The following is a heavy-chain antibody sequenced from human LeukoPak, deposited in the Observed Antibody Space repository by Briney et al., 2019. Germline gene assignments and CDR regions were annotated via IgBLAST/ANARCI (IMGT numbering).Heavy chain of an antibody. CDR2: IIPILGIA. D-gene: IGHD3-3*02. CDR1: GYTFTRYY. Sequence: ASVKVSCKASGYTFTRYYMHWVREAPGHGLEWMGGIIPILGIANYAQKYQGRVTITADKSTTTAYMELSSMRSEDTAVYYCARDPLPHPSFFVYWGQGTLVTVSS. J-gene: IGHJ4*02. CDR3: ARDPLPHPSFFVY. V-gene: IGHV1-69*10.